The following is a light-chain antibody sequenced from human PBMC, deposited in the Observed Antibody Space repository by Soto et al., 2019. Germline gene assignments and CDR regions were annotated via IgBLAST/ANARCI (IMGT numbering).Light chain of an antibody. Sequence: QSALAQPSSVSGSPGQSITISCTGTSTDVGGYNYVSWYQHHPDKGPKLIIYEVSNRPSGVSDRFSGSKSGNEPSLNISNLEADDESDYYCGSYTSTDTPFVFGTGTKLTVL. J-gene: IGLJ1*01. V-gene: IGLV2-14*01. CDR2: EVS. CDR1: STDVGGYNY. CDR3: GSYTSTDTPFV.